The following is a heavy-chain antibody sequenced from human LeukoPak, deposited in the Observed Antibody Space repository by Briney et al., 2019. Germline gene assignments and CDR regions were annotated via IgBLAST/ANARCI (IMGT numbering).Heavy chain of an antibody. D-gene: IGHD6-13*01. Sequence: GGSLRLSCAASGFTFSSYAMHWVRQAPGKGLEWVALISYDGSNKYYADSVKGRFTISRDNSKNTLYLQMNSLRAEDTVVYYCARDSIAAAGFEYFQHWGQGTLVTVSS. V-gene: IGHV3-30-3*01. CDR2: ISYDGSNK. CDR3: ARDSIAAAGFEYFQH. CDR1: GFTFSSYA. J-gene: IGHJ1*01.